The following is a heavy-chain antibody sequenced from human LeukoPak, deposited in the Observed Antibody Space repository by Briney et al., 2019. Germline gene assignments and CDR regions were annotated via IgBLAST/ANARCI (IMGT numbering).Heavy chain of an antibody. CDR1: GLSFSDYY. V-gene: IGHV4-34*01. CDR3: ARYTSSWYRGYFDY. D-gene: IGHD6-13*01. J-gene: IGHJ4*02. Sequence: PSETLPLTCGVYGLSFSDYYWSWIRPPPGKGLEWVGEINHSGSTNYNPSLKSRVIISVDTSKNQFSLNLSSVIAAETAVYYCARYTSSWYRGYFDYWGQGTLVTVSS. CDR2: INHSGST.